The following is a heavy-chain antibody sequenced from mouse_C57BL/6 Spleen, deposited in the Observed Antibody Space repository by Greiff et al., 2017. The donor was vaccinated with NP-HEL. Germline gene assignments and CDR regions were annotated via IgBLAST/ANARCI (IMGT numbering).Heavy chain of an antibody. J-gene: IGHJ3*01. Sequence: VQLQQSGAELVKPGASVKISCKASGYAFSSYWMNWVKRRPGKGLEWIGQIYPGDGDTNYNGKFKGKATLTADKSSSTAYMQLSSLTSEDSAVYFCARQSGSSYTWFAYWGQGTLVTVSA. CDR1: GYAFSSYW. CDR2: IYPGDGDT. V-gene: IGHV1-80*01. CDR3: ARQSGSSYTWFAY. D-gene: IGHD1-1*01.